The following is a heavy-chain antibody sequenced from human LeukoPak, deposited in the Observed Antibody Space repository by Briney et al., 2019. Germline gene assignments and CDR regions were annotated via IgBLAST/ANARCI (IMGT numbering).Heavy chain of an antibody. CDR2: IYYSGST. Sequence: SQTLSLTCTVSGGSISSGGYYWSWIRQHPGKGLEWIGYIYYSGSTYYNPPLKSRVTISVDTSKNQFSLKLSSVTAADTAVYYCARLRGSWYSRSNWFDPWGQGTLVTVSS. J-gene: IGHJ5*02. D-gene: IGHD6-13*01. CDR1: GGSISSGGYY. V-gene: IGHV4-31*03. CDR3: ARLRGSWYSRSNWFDP.